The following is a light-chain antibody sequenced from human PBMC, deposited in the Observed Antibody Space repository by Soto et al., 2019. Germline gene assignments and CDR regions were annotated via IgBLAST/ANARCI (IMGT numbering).Light chain of an antibody. CDR1: SGHSNYA. Sequence: QPVLTQSPSASASLGASVKLTCVLSSGHSNYAVAWHQQQPEKGPRYLMRLNSDGSHNRGDGIPDRFSGSSSGTERYLTISRLQSEDEADYYCQTWGTGTVIFDGGTKLTVL. J-gene: IGLJ2*01. CDR2: LNSDGSH. CDR3: QTWGTGTVI. V-gene: IGLV4-69*01.